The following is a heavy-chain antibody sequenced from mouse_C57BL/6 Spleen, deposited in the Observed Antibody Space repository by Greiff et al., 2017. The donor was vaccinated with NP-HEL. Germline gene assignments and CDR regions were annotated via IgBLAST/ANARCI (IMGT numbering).Heavy chain of an antibody. CDR1: GYTFTSYT. J-gene: IGHJ2*01. V-gene: IGHV1-4*01. D-gene: IGHD1-1*01. CDR2: INPSSGYT. Sequence: QVQLQQSGAELARPGASVKMSCKASGYTFTSYTMHWVKQRPGQGLEWIGYINPSSGYTKYNQKFKDKATLTANQSSSTAYMQLSSLTSEDSAVYYCAEIYYGNYWGQGTTLTVSS. CDR3: AEIYYGNY.